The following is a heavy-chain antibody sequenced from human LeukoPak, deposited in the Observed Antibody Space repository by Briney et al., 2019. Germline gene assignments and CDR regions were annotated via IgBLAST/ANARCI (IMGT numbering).Heavy chain of an antibody. CDR3: AKRGSHYYMDV. CDR2: ITGSGGST. Sequence: GSLRLSCAASGFTFSNYGLSWVRQAPGKGLEWVSGITGSGGSTYYADSVKGRFTISRGNSKNTLYLQMSSLRAEDTAVYYCAKRGSHYYMDVWGKGITVTVSS. D-gene: IGHD3-10*01. CDR1: GFTFSNYG. V-gene: IGHV3-23*01. J-gene: IGHJ6*03.